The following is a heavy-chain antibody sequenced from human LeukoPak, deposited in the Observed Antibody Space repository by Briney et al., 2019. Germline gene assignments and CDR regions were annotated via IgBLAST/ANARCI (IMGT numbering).Heavy chain of an antibody. CDR1: GFTFSDYY. Sequence: PGGSLRLSCAASGFTFSDYYMSWIRQAPGKGLEWVSYISSSSSYTNYADSVKGRFTISRDNAKNSLYLQMNSLGADDTAVYYCAREIASAGIDYWGQGTLVTVSS. CDR3: AREIASAGIDY. D-gene: IGHD6-13*01. V-gene: IGHV3-11*06. CDR2: ISSSSSYT. J-gene: IGHJ4*02.